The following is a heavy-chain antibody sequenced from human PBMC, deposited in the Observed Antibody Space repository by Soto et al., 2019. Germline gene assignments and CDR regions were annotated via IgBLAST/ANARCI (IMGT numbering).Heavy chain of an antibody. V-gene: IGHV4-59*01. D-gene: IGHD2-15*01. CDR2: IYYNGSS. Sequence: SETLSLTCTVSGASISSYYWNWFRQPPGKGLEWIGYIYYNGSSNYNPSLKSRVTVSVDTSKSQFSLKLSSVTAADTAVYYCARDRGYCSGGRCYFNWFDPWGQGTLVTVSS. J-gene: IGHJ5*02. CDR1: GASISSYY. CDR3: ARDRGYCSGGRCYFNWFDP.